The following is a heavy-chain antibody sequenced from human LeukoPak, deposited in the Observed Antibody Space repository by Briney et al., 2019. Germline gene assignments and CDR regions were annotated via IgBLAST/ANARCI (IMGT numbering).Heavy chain of an antibody. Sequence: GGSLRLSCAASGFTFSTYAMSWVRQAPGKGLEWVSSISGSDGSTYYADSVKGRFTISRDNSKNTLYLQMNSLRAEDTAVYYCARAGNTRFDYWGQGTLVTVSS. CDR3: ARAGNTRFDY. D-gene: IGHD2/OR15-2a*01. J-gene: IGHJ4*02. V-gene: IGHV3-23*01. CDR1: GFTFSTYA. CDR2: ISGSDGST.